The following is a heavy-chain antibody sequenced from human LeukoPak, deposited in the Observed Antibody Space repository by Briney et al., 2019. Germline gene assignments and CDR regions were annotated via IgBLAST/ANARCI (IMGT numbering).Heavy chain of an antibody. J-gene: IGHJ3*02. Sequence: GGSLRLSCAASGFTFDDYAMHWVRQAPGKGLEWVSGISWNSGSIGYADSVKGRFTISRDNAKNSLYLQMNSLRAEDTALYYCAKDNEGGNSIYHAFDIWGQGTMATVSS. CDR2: ISWNSGSI. V-gene: IGHV3-9*01. CDR1: GFTFDDYA. D-gene: IGHD3-16*01. CDR3: AKDNEGGNSIYHAFDI.